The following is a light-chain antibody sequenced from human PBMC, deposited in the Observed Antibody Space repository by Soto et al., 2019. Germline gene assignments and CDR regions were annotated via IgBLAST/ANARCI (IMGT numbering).Light chain of an antibody. CDR3: QQSYSNLYT. CDR1: QNIVKY. V-gene: IGKV1-39*01. J-gene: IGKJ2*01. CDR2: GAS. Sequence: DIQMTQSPSSLSASVGDRVTITCRASQNIVKYLNWYQQTPGQAPKLLIYGASRLESGVPSRSSGLGSGTFFTLTISSLQPEDFAIYYCQQSYSNLYTFGQGTRLEI.